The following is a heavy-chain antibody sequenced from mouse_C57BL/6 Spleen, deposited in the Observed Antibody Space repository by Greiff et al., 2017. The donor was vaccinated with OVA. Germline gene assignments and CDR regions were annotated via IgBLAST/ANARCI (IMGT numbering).Heavy chain of an antibody. V-gene: IGHV1-39*01. Sequence: EVQLQQSGPELVKPGASVKISCKASGYSFTDYNMNWVKQSNGKSLEWIGEINPNYGTTSYNQKFKGKATLTVDQSSSTAYMQLNSLTSEDSADYCGGREGVAGDDWGQGTTLTVAS. J-gene: IGHJ2*01. D-gene: IGHD1-1*01. CDR3: GREGVAGDD. CDR2: INPNYGTT. CDR1: GYSFTDYN.